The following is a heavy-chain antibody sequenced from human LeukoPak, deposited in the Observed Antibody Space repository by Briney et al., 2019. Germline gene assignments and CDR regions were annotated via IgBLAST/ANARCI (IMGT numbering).Heavy chain of an antibody. CDR3: ATYYYRSGSPLRYFDY. CDR1: GFTFSTHA. CDR2: ITASGGST. Sequence: PGGSLRLSCSVSGFTFSTHAMSWVRQAPGKGLKFVSTITASGGSTYYADSLKGRFSISRDNSKNTIYMQMNRVRAEDTAVYYCATYYYRSGSPLRYFDYWGQGTLVTVSS. V-gene: IGHV3-23*01. J-gene: IGHJ4*02. D-gene: IGHD3-10*01.